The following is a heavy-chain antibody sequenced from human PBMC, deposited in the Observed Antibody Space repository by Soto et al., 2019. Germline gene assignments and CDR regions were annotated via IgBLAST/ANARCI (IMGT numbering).Heavy chain of an antibody. V-gene: IGHV4-34*01. D-gene: IGHD3-10*01. Sequence: SETLSLTCAVYGGSFSGYYWSWIRQPPGKGLEWIGEINHSGSTNYNPSLKSRVTISVDTSKNQFSLKLSSVTAADTAVYYCARGVKLLWFGELYPYNWFDPWGQGTLVTVSS. J-gene: IGHJ5*02. CDR3: ARGVKLLWFGELYPYNWFDP. CDR2: INHSGST. CDR1: GGSFSGYY.